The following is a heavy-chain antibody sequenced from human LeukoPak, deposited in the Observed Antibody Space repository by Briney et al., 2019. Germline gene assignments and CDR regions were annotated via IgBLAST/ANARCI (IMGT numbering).Heavy chain of an antibody. Sequence: GGSLRLSCAASGFTFSSYGMHWVRQAPGKGLEWVAFIRYDGSNKYYADSVKGRFTISRDNSKNTLYLQMNSLRAEDTAVYYCAKDGIVVVPAASWGIDYWGQGTLVTVSS. CDR2: IRYDGSNK. D-gene: IGHD2-2*01. V-gene: IGHV3-30*02. CDR1: GFTFSSYG. J-gene: IGHJ4*02. CDR3: AKDGIVVVPAASWGIDY.